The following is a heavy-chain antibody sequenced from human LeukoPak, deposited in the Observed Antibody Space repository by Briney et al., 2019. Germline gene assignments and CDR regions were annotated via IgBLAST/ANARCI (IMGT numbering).Heavy chain of an antibody. D-gene: IGHD6-13*01. CDR1: GFTFSSYA. CDR3: VKAGASSSWEVYYYYYGMDV. J-gene: IGHJ6*02. CDR2: ISSNGGST. Sequence: TGGSLRLSCSASGFTFSSYAMHWVRQAPGKGLEYVSDISSNGGSTYYADSVKGRFTISRDNSKNTLYLQMSSLRAEDTAVYYCVKAGASSSWEVYYYYYGMDVWGQGTTVTVSS. V-gene: IGHV3-64D*09.